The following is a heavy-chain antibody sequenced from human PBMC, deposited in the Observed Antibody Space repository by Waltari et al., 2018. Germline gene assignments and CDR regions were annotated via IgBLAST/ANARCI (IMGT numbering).Heavy chain of an antibody. CDR1: GFTFSSYE. D-gene: IGHD3-10*01. V-gene: IGHV3-48*03. J-gene: IGHJ4*02. Sequence: EVQLVESGGGLVQPGGSLRLSCAASGFTFSSYEMNWVRQAPGKGLEWVSYISSSGSTIYYADSVKGRFTISRDNTKNSLYLQMNSLRAEDTAVYYCARARRGCFDYWGQGTLVTVSS. CDR3: ARARRGCFDY. CDR2: ISSSGSTI.